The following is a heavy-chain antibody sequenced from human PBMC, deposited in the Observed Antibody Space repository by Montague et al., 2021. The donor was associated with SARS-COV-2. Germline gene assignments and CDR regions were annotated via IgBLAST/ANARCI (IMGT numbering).Heavy chain of an antibody. D-gene: IGHD2-21*02. Sequence: SETLSLTCAVSGGSISSSNWWSWVRQPPGKGLEWIGEIYHSGSTNYNPSLKSRVTISIDKSKNQFSLKLSSVTAADTAVYYCARAGGDCYYHYYGMDVWGQGTTVTVSS. CDR2: IYHSGST. CDR3: ARAGGDCYYHYYGMDV. CDR1: GGSISSSNW. J-gene: IGHJ6*02. V-gene: IGHV4-4*02.